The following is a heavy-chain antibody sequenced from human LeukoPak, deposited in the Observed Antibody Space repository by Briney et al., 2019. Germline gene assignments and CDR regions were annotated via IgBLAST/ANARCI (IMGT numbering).Heavy chain of an antibody. CDR1: GFTFGAFG. CDR3: ARGKDSYYHGADV. V-gene: IGHV1-18*01. D-gene: IGHD3-10*01. CDR2: ISGYIAAA. J-gene: IGHJ6*02. Sequence: GASVKVSCKASGFTFGAFGISWVRQAPGQGLEWVGCISGYIAAANYAQKFQDRVTMTTDRFTSTAYLELVSLRPDDTAVYYCARGKDSYYHGADVWGQGTTVTVSS.